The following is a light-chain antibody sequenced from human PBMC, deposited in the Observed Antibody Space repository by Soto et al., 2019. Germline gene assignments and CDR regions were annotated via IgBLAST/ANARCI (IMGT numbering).Light chain of an antibody. CDR2: DVS. J-gene: IGLJ1*01. V-gene: IGLV2-11*01. CDR1: SSDVGGYNY. Sequence: QSALTQPRSVSGSPGQSVTISCTGTSSDVGGYNYVSWYQHHPGKAPKLMIYDVSKRPSGVPDRFSGSKSGNTASLTISGLQAEDEADYYCCSYAGSYYVFGTGTKLTFL. CDR3: CSYAGSYYV.